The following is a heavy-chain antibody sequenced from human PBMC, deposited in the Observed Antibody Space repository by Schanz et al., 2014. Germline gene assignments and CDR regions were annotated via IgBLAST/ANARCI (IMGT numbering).Heavy chain of an antibody. J-gene: IGHJ4*02. CDR1: GFTFSAYG. Sequence: QVQLVESGGGVVQPGRSLRLSCAASGFTFSAYGMHWVRQAPGKGLEWVAVKGRFTISRDNSKNTLYLQMSSLSAEDTAVYYCVRDKKGFVAVAGRAPFDYWGQGTLVTVSS. V-gene: IGHV3-33*01. CDR3: VRDKKGFVAVAGRAPFDY. D-gene: IGHD6-19*01.